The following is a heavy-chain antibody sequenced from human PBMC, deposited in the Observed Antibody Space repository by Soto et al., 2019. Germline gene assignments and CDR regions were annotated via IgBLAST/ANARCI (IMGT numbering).Heavy chain of an antibody. CDR1: GGTFSSYA. J-gene: IGHJ6*02. CDR3: ARDHSSSSYYYYYGMDV. Sequence: SVKVSCKASGGTFSSYAILWVRQAPGQGLEWMGVIIPIFGTANYAQKFQGRVTITADKSTSTAYMELSSLRSEDTAVYYCARDHSSSSYYYYYGMDVWGQGTTVTVSS. V-gene: IGHV1-69*06. CDR2: IIPIFGTA. D-gene: IGHD6-13*01.